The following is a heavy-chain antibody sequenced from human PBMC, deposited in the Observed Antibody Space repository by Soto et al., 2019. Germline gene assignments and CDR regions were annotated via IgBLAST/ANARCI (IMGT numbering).Heavy chain of an antibody. D-gene: IGHD6-19*01. CDR3: ARSLAVAGIDFDY. CDR1: GFTFSSYS. Sequence: TGGSLRLSCAASGFTFSSYSMNWVRQAPGKGLEWVSSISSSSSYIYYADSVKGRFTISRDNAKNSLYLQMNSLRAEDTAVYYCARSLAVAGIDFDYWGQGTLVTVSS. J-gene: IGHJ4*02. V-gene: IGHV3-21*01. CDR2: ISSSSSYI.